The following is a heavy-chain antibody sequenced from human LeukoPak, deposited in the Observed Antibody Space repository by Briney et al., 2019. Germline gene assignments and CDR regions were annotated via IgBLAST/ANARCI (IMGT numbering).Heavy chain of an antibody. CDR1: GGTFSSYA. V-gene: IGHV1-69*05. CDR3: ARLTPYYYYMAV. J-gene: IGHJ6*03. D-gene: IGHD2-15*01. Sequence: SVKVSCKASGGTFSSYAISWVRQAPGQGLEWMGGIIPIFGTANYAQKFQGRVTITTDESTSTAYMELSSLRSEDTAVYYCARLTPYYYYMAVWGKGTTVTVSS. CDR2: IIPIFGTA.